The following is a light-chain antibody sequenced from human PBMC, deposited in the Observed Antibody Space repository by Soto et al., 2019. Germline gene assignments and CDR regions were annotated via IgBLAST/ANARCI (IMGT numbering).Light chain of an antibody. CDR2: DVS. CDR1: SSDVGRYNY. V-gene: IGLV2-14*03. CDR3: SSYKGSSTYL. J-gene: IGLJ1*01. Sequence: QSALTQPASVSASPGQSITISCTGTSSDVGRYNYVSWYQQYPGKAPKLILYDVSKRPSGVADRFAGSKSGKTASLTISGLQPEDEADHYCSSYKGSSTYLFGTGTKLTVL.